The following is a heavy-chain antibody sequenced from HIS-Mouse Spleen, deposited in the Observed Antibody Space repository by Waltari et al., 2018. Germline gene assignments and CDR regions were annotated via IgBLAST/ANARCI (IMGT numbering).Heavy chain of an antibody. J-gene: IGHJ4*02. CDR3: ARDIGFAGTGGYYFDY. D-gene: IGHD1-1*01. CDR2: VNPILGKE. Sequence: QVQLVQSGAEVKKPGSSVKVSCKASGGTFSSYAISWVRQAPGQGLEGMEGSGRVNPILGKENYAQKFQARVTVTADKSPSTAYMGLSSLRSEDTAVYYCARDIGFAGTGGYYFDYWGQGTLVTVSS. CDR1: GGTFSSYA. V-gene: IGHV1-69*04.